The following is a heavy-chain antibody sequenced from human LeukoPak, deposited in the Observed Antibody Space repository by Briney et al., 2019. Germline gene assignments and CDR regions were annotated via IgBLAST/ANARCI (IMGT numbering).Heavy chain of an antibody. V-gene: IGHV3-30*04. CDR1: GFTFSSYA. J-gene: IGHJ4*02. Sequence: GRSLRLSCAASGFTFSSYAMHWVRQAPGKGLEWVAVISYDGSNKYYADSVKGRFTISRDNSKNTLYLQMNSLRAEDTGVYYCGRKAGEARSYFDYWGQGTLFTLSS. CDR2: ISYDGSNK. CDR3: GRKAGEARSYFDY. D-gene: IGHD3-16*01.